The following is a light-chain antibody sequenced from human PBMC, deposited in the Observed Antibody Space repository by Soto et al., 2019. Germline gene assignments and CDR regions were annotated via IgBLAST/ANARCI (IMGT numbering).Light chain of an antibody. V-gene: IGLV1-44*01. CDR1: SSNIGSNP. J-gene: IGLJ3*02. CDR2: SNS. CDR3: ATWDDSLNGLV. Sequence: QSVLTQPPSASGTPGQRVTISCSGSSSNIGSNPVNWYQQLPGTAPKLLIYSNSQRPSGVPDRLSGSKSGTSASLAISGLQSDDEADYYCATWDDSLNGLVFGGGTKLTVL.